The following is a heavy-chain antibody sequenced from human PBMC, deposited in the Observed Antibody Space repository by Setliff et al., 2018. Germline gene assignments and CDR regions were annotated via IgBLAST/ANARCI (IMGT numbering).Heavy chain of an antibody. CDR2: IYYSGST. D-gene: IGHD5-18*01. CDR3: ARVPRFTDTRNAFDI. V-gene: IGHV4-31*11. CDR1: GYSISSGYY. J-gene: IGHJ3*02. Sequence: PSETLSLTCAVSGYSISSGYYWGWIRQHPGKGLEWIGYIYYSGSTYYNPSLKSRVTISVDTSKNQFSLKLSSVTAADTAVYYCARVPRFTDTRNAFDIWGQGTMVTVSS.